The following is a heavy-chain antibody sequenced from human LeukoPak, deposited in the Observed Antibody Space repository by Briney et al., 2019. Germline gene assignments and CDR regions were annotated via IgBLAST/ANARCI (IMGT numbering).Heavy chain of an antibody. CDR2: ITTYNGNT. CDR1: GYTFTSYP. CDR3: ARGYDYGDYVGDFDY. V-gene: IGHV1-18*01. J-gene: IGHJ4*02. D-gene: IGHD4-17*01. Sequence: GASVKASCKASGYTFTSYPISWVRQAHGQGLEWMGWITTYNGNTHYAQKLQGRVTMTTETSTSTAYMDLRGLRSDDTAVYYCARGYDYGDYVGDFDYWGQGTLVTVSS.